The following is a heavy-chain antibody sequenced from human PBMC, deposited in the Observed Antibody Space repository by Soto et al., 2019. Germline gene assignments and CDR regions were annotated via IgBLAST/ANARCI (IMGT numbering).Heavy chain of an antibody. V-gene: IGHV3-23*01. CDR3: AKVTKRAAAGRYEYYKYGMDV. CDR1: GFAFSTYA. J-gene: IGHJ6*02. CDR2: ISGSGGSS. D-gene: IGHD6-13*01. Sequence: GGSLRLSCAASGFAFSTYAMTWVRQAPGKWLEWVSVISGSGGSSYYADSVKGRFTISRDNSKNTLFLQMNGLRAEDTAVYYCAKVTKRAAAGRYEYYKYGMDVWGQGTTVTV.